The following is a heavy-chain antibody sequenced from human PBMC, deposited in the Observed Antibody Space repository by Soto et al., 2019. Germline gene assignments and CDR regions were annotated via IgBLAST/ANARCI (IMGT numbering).Heavy chain of an antibody. Sequence: PSETLSLTCNVSGASLTKSYWSWIRQPPGKGLEWIGNVFYSGATRYNPSLKSRVSMSVDTSKNHFYLRLTFVTAADTAVYYCARERIGKDYYYVMDVWGQGTTVTVS. J-gene: IGHJ6*02. D-gene: IGHD3-10*02. CDR3: ARERIGKDYYYVMDV. V-gene: IGHV4-59*01. CDR2: VFYSGAT. CDR1: GASLTKSY.